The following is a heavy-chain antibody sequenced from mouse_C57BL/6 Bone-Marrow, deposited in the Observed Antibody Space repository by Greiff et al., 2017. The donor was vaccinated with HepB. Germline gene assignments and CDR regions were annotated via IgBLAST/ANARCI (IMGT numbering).Heavy chain of an antibody. J-gene: IGHJ2*01. V-gene: IGHV1-26*01. D-gene: IGHD1-1*01. CDR3: ARALLRSLDY. CDR1: GYTFTDYY. Sequence: VQLQQSGPELVKPGASVKISCKASGYTFTDYYMNWVKQSHGKSLEWIGDINPNNGGTSYNQKFKGKATLTVDKSSSTAYMELRSLTSEDSAVYYCARALLRSLDYWGQGTTLTVSS. CDR2: INPNNGGT.